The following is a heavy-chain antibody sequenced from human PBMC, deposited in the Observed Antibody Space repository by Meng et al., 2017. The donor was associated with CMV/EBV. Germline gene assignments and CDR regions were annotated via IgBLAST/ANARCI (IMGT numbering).Heavy chain of an antibody. Sequence: EVRKPGSSVKVSCNASASTFSSYAISWVRQAPAQGLEWMGGIIPIFGTANYAQKFQGRVTITADESTSTAYMELSSLRSEDTAVYYCARVCGGSCFDYWGQGTLVTVSS. CDR2: IIPIFGTA. CDR3: ARVCGGSCFDY. V-gene: IGHV1-69*01. CDR1: ASTFSSYA. D-gene: IGHD2-15*01. J-gene: IGHJ4*02.